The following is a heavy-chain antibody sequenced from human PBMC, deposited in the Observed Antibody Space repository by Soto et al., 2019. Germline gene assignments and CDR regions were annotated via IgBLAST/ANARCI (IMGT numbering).Heavy chain of an antibody. V-gene: IGHV3-23*04. CDR3: AKVLIAVAAYFDY. CDR1: GFTFSSYS. J-gene: IGHJ4*02. D-gene: IGHD6-19*01. CDR2: ISGSGGST. Sequence: EVQLVESGGGLVKPGGSLRLSCAASGFTFSSYSMNWVRQAPGKGLEWVSAISGSGGSTYYADSVKGRFTISRDNSKNTLYLQMNSLRAEYTAVYYCAKVLIAVAAYFDYWGQGTLVTVSS.